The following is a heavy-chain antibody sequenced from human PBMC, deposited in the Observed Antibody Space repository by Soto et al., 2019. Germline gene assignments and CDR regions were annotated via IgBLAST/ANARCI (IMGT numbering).Heavy chain of an antibody. CDR3: AREYRSSSGRFDN. J-gene: IGHJ4*02. V-gene: IGHV1-69*01. Sequence: QVQLVQSGAEVKKPGSSVKVSCKASGGSFSSYAISWARQAPGQGLEWMGGIIPIFGTPSYAQKFQGRVTITADESTTTAYMDLSSLRSEDTAVYYCAREYRSSSGRFDNWGQGTLVTVSS. D-gene: IGHD6-6*01. CDR2: IIPIFGTP. CDR1: GGSFSSYA.